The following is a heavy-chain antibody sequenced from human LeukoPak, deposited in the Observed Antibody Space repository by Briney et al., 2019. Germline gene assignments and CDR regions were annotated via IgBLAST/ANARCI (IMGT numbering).Heavy chain of an antibody. J-gene: IGHJ4*02. CDR2: IYSGGST. Sequence: GGSLRLSCAASGFTFSSYSMTWVRQAPGKGLEWVSVIYSGGSTYYADSVKGRFTISRDNSKNTLYLQMNSLRAEDTAVYYCARDLGYCSSTSCYTLWGQGTLVTVSS. D-gene: IGHD2-2*02. V-gene: IGHV3-66*01. CDR3: ARDLGYCSSTSCYTL. CDR1: GFTFSSYS.